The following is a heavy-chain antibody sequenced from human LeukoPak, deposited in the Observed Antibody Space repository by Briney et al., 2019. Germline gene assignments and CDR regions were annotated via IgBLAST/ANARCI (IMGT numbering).Heavy chain of an antibody. CDR2: IRFDGSNN. J-gene: IGHJ3*02. CDR3: ARDLIHRGNGAAFDI. D-gene: IGHD1-1*01. Sequence: GGSLRHSCAASGFTFSNFGMHWVRQAPGKGLEWVAVIRFDGSNNYYADSVKGRFTISRDNSKNMLYLQMNSLRAEDTAVYYCARDLIHRGNGAAFDIWGQATMNTVSS. CDR1: GFTFSNFG. V-gene: IGHV3-33*01.